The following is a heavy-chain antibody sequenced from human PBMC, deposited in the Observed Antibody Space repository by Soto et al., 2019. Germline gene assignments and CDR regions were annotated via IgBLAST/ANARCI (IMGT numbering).Heavy chain of an antibody. J-gene: IGHJ4*02. Sequence: SVKVSCKASGGTFSSYAISWVRQAPGQGLEWMGGIIPIFGTANYAQKFQGRVTITADESTSTAYMGLSSLRSEDTAVYYCARDGSGWYETYFDYWGQGTLVTVSS. D-gene: IGHD6-19*01. CDR2: IIPIFGTA. CDR3: ARDGSGWYETYFDY. V-gene: IGHV1-69*13. CDR1: GGTFSSYA.